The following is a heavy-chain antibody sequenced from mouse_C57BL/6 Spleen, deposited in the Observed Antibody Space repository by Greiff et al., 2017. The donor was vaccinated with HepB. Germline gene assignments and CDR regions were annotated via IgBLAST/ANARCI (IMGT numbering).Heavy chain of an antibody. CDR2: IDPEDGET. J-gene: IGHJ1*03. CDR1: GFNIKDYY. D-gene: IGHD1-1*01. V-gene: IGHV14-2*01. CDR3: ARCPTTVVDWYFDV. Sequence: EVQLQQSGAELVKPGASVKLSCTASGFNIKDYYMHWVKQRTEQGLEWIGRIDPEDGETKYAPKFPGKAPITADTSSNTAYLQLSSLTSEDTAVYYCARCPTTVVDWYFDVWGTGTTVTVSS.